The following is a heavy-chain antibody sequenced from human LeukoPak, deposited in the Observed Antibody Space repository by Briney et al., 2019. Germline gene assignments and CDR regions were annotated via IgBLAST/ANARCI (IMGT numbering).Heavy chain of an antibody. D-gene: IGHD3-16*01. Sequence: GASVKVSCKASGYTFTGYYMHWVRQAPGQGLEWMGWINPNSGGTNYAQKFQGRVTMTRDTSISTAYMELSRLRSDDTAVYYCASGGLTETPRDYYYGMDVWGQGTTVTVSS. V-gene: IGHV1-2*02. J-gene: IGHJ6*02. CDR3: ASGGLTETPRDYYYGMDV. CDR1: GYTFTGYY. CDR2: INPNSGGT.